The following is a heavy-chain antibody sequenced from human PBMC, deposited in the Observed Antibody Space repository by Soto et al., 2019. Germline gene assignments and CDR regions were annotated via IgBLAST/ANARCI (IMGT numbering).Heavy chain of an antibody. Sequence: QVQLVESGGGVVQPGRSLRLSCAASGFTFSSYGMHWVRQAPGKGLEWGAVIWYDGSNKYYADAVKGRLTISRDNSKNTLYLQMNSLRAEDKAVDYCARDLEEGYYYGSGRYYNGCWFDTWVQGTLVTVSS. V-gene: IGHV3-33*01. CDR2: IWYDGSNK. J-gene: IGHJ5*02. CDR1: GFTFSSYG. D-gene: IGHD3-10*01. CDR3: ARDLEEGYYYGSGRYYNGCWFDT.